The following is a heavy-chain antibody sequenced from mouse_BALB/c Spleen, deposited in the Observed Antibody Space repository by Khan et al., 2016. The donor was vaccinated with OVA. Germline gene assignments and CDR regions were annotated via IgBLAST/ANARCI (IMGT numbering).Heavy chain of an antibody. D-gene: IGHD2-13*01. CDR1: GYSITSGYY. J-gene: IGHJ4*01. CDR3: AMTVFNAMDY. V-gene: IGHV3-6*02. Sequence: LHASGPGLVKPSQSLSLTCSVTGYSITSGYYWYWIRQFPGNILEWMGYISYDGSTNYNPSLKNRISITRDTSKNQSFLKLNSVTTEDTATFYCAMTVFNAMDYWGQGTKVTV. CDR2: ISYDGST.